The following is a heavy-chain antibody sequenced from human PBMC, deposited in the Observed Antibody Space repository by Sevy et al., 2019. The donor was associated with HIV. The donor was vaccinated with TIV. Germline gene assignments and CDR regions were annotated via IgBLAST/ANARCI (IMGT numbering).Heavy chain of an antibody. V-gene: IGHV4-4*02. CDR1: GGSISSSNW. Sequence: SETLSLTCAVSGGSISSSNWWRWVRQPPGKGLGWIGVIYHSGSTNYNPSLKSRVTISVDKSKNQVSLKLSTVTAADTAVYYCARGVTGYWYFDLWGRGTLVTVSS. CDR2: IYHSGST. D-gene: IGHD2-8*02. J-gene: IGHJ2*01. CDR3: ARGVTGYWYFDL.